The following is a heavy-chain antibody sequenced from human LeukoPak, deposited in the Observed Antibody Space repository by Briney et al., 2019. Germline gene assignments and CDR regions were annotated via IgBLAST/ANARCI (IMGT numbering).Heavy chain of an antibody. CDR3: PILTSSWYQDWYFDL. CDR1: GYSISSGYY. D-gene: IGHD6-13*01. Sequence: SETLSLTCTVSGYSISSGYYWGWIRQPAGKGLEWIGRIYTSGSPNYNPSLKSRVTMSVDTSKNQFSLQLSSVTAADTAVYYCPILTSSWYQDWYFDLWGRGTLVTVSS. J-gene: IGHJ2*01. CDR2: IYTSGSP. V-gene: IGHV4-4*07.